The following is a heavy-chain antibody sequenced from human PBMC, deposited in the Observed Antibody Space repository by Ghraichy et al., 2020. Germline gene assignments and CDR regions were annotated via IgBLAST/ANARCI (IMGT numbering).Heavy chain of an antibody. V-gene: IGHV3-23*01. CDR2: ISGSGGST. CDR1: GFTFSSYA. Sequence: LSLTCAASGFTFSSYAMSWVRQAPGKGLEWVSAISGSGGSTYYADSVKGRFTISRDNSKNTLYLQMNSLRAEDTAVYYCAKDHYYDSSGLIYAFDIWGQGTMVTVSS. J-gene: IGHJ3*02. CDR3: AKDHYYDSSGLIYAFDI. D-gene: IGHD3-22*01.